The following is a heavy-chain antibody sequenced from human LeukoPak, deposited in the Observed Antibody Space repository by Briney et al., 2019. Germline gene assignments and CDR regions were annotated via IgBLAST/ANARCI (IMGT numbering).Heavy chain of an antibody. CDR3: ATTDILTGYSSDY. V-gene: IGHV3-23*01. J-gene: IGHJ4*02. Sequence: PGGSLRLSCVVSGFTFSSYAMSWVRQAPGKGLEWVSAISGSGGSTYYADSVKGRFTISRDNSKNTLYLQMNSLRAEDTAVYYCATTDILTGYSSDYWGQGTLVTVSS. D-gene: IGHD3-9*01. CDR2: ISGSGGST. CDR1: GFTFSSYA.